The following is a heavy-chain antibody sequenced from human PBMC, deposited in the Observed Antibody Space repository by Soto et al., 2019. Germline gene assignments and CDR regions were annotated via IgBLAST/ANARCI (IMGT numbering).Heavy chain of an antibody. CDR3: ARERRSGYYIFAFDI. D-gene: IGHD3-3*01. CDR1: GRPISSYY. J-gene: IGHJ3*02. CDR2: IYYSGST. V-gene: IGHV4-59*01. Sequence: SLSLTCTVSGRPISSYYWSWFRQPPGKGLEWIGYIYYSGSTNYNPSLKSRVTISVDTSKNQFSLKLSSVTAADTAVYYCARERRSGYYIFAFDIWGQGTMVTVSS.